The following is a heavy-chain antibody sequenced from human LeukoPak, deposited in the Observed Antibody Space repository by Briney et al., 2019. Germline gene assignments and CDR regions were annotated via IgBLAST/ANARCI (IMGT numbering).Heavy chain of an antibody. CDR2: INCYNGKT. CDR3: SRDERAIFEANSDRDY. V-gene: IGHV1-18*04. CDR1: GYTFTSYG. Sequence: ASVKVSCKASGYTFTSYGFSWVRQAPGQGLEWIGWINCYNGKTHYEQSFQGRLTLTTDTSTSTAYMELRSLRSDDTAVYYCSRDERAIFEANSDRDYWGQGTLVTVSS. D-gene: IGHD3-3*02. J-gene: IGHJ4*02.